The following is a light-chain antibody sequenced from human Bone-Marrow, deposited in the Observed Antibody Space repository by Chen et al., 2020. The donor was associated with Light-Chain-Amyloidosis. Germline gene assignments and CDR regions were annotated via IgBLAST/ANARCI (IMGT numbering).Light chain of an antibody. CDR2: DVN. J-gene: IGLJ3*02. CDR3: CAYAGTYTWL. CDR1: SSDIGGYDY. Sequence: QSALTQPHSVSGSPGQSVTISGPGTSSDIGGYDYVSWYQQYPGTAPKLIIYDVNKRPSGVPDRFSASKSANTASLTISGLQADDEAEYHCCAYAGTYTWLFGGGTRLTVL. V-gene: IGLV2-11*01.